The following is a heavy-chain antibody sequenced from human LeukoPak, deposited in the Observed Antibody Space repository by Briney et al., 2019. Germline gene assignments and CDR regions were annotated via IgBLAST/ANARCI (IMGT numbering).Heavy chain of an antibody. CDR1: GYTFTDYY. CDR3: ASTTVTTGYYYYYMDV. Sequence: GASVKVSCKASGYTFTDYYLHWVRQAPGQGLEWMGIINPSGGSTSYAQKFQGRVTMTRDMSTSTVYMELSSLRSEDTAVYYCASTTVTTGYYYYYMDVWGKGTTVTVSS. CDR2: INPSGGST. J-gene: IGHJ6*03. D-gene: IGHD4-17*01. V-gene: IGHV1-46*01.